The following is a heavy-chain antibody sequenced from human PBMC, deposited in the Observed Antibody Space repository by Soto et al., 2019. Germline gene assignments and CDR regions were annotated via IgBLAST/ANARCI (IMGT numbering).Heavy chain of an antibody. CDR3: TALTGATRALDY. Sequence: GGSLRLSCAASGFTFSNAWMNWVRQAPGKGLEWVGRIKTKSDGATTDYAAPVKGRFTISRDDSRNTLYLQMNSLKAEDTAVYYCTALTGATRALDYWGQGTLVTVSS. J-gene: IGHJ4*02. CDR1: GFTFSNAW. CDR2: IKTKSDGATT. D-gene: IGHD1-7*01. V-gene: IGHV3-15*01.